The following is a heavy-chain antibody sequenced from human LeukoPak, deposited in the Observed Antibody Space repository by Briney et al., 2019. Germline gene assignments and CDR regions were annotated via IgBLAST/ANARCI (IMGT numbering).Heavy chain of an antibody. CDR3: AREVRTSGSPYYFDY. D-gene: IGHD1-26*01. CDR2: ISSSGSTI. CDR1: GFTFSSYE. V-gene: IGHV3-48*03. J-gene: IGHJ4*02. Sequence: PGGSLRLSCAASGFTFSSYEMNWVRQAPGKGLEWVSYISSSGSTIYYADSVKGRFTISRDNAKDSLYLQMNSLRAEDTAVYYCAREVRTSGSPYYFDYWGQGTLVTVSS.